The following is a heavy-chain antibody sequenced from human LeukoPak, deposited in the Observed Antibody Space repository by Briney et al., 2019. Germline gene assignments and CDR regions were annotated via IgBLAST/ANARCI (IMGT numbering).Heavy chain of an antibody. CDR3: ARGGHSNTIFGGLDWFDP. CDR1: GYTFTGYH. J-gene: IGHJ5*02. D-gene: IGHD3-3*01. CDR2: INPNSGGT. Sequence: ASVKVSCKASGYTFTGYHMHWVRQAPGQGLEWMGWINPNSGGTNYAQKFQGRVTMTRDTSISTAYMELSRLRSDDTAVYYCARGGHSNTIFGGLDWFDPWGQGTLVTVSS. V-gene: IGHV1-2*02.